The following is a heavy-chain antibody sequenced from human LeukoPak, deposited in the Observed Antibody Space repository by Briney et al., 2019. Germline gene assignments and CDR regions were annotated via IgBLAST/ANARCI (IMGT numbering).Heavy chain of an antibody. CDR1: GFTFSSYG. Sequence: GGSLRLSCAASGFTFSSYGMHWVRQAPGKGLEWVAVISYDGSNKYYADSVKGRFTISRDNSKNTLYLQMNSLRAEDTAVYYCAKDLPRYGDYVGPDYWGQGTLVTVSS. CDR2: ISYDGSNK. D-gene: IGHD4-17*01. J-gene: IGHJ4*02. CDR3: AKDLPRYGDYVGPDY. V-gene: IGHV3-30*18.